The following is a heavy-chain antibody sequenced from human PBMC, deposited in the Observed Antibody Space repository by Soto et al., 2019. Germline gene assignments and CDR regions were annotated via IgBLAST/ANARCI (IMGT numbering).Heavy chain of an antibody. Sequence: EVQLVESGGGLVQPGGSLRLSCAASGFALSDYSMNWVRQAPGKGLEWVSYISVTGNTVYYAGSVKGRFTISKDTAKNSLYLQMNSRSQDDTAVYYCARERGDAFNILGQGTMVTVSS. V-gene: IGHV3-48*02. CDR3: ARERGDAFNI. CDR2: ISVTGNTV. D-gene: IGHD3-10*01. J-gene: IGHJ3*02. CDR1: GFALSDYS.